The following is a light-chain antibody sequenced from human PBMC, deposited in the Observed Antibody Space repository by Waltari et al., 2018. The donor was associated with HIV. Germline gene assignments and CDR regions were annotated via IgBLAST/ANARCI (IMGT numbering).Light chain of an antibody. V-gene: IGLV1-47*01. J-gene: IGLJ2*01. CDR2: RNN. CDR3: AAWNDNLSGVV. CDR1: SSNIGRFY. Sequence: QSVLSQPPSASGTPGQRVTISCSGSSSNIGRFYVYWYRQVPGTTPQLLIYRNNQRPSVVPDRFSGSQSGTSAALAISGLRSEDEAYYYCAAWNDNLSGVVFGGGTELTVL.